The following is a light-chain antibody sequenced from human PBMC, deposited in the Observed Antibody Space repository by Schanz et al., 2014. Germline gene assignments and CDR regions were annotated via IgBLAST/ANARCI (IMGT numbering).Light chain of an antibody. Sequence: QSALTQPPSASGSPGQSVTISCTGTSSDVGGYNYVSWYQQHPGKAPKLMIFEVSKRPSGVPDRFSGSKSGNTASLTVSGPKSEYEANYSCSTYAGSKAADVFGTGTKLTVL. CDR3: STYAGSKAADV. CDR1: SSDVGGYNY. CDR2: EVS. V-gene: IGLV2-8*01. J-gene: IGLJ1*01.